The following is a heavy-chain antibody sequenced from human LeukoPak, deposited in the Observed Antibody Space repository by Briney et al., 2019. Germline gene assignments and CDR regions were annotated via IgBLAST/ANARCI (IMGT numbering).Heavy chain of an antibody. Sequence: SETLSLTCTVSGGSISSSSYYWGWIRQPPGKGLEWIGSIYYSGSTYYNPSLKSRVTISVDTSKNQFSLKLSSVTAADTAVYYCARSARGQYYYDSSGYSYWGQGTLVTVSS. J-gene: IGHJ4*02. CDR1: GGSISSSSYY. CDR2: IYYSGST. V-gene: IGHV4-39*07. D-gene: IGHD3-22*01. CDR3: ARSARGQYYYDSSGYSY.